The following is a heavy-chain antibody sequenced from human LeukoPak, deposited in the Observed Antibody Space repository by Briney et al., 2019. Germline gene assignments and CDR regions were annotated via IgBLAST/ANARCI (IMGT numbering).Heavy chain of an antibody. Sequence: PGGSLRLSCAASGFTFSSYSMNWVRQAPGKGLEWVSSISSSSSYIYYADSVKGRFTISRDNAKNSLYLQMNSLRAEDTAVYYCARDPVLRFLGWSPGTPYFDYWGQGTLVTVSS. CDR2: ISSSSSYI. V-gene: IGHV3-21*01. CDR1: GFTFSSYS. CDR3: ARDPVLRFLGWSPGTPYFDY. D-gene: IGHD3-3*01. J-gene: IGHJ4*02.